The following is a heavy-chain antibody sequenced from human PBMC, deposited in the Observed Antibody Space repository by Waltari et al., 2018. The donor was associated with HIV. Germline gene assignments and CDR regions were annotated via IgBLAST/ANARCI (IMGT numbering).Heavy chain of an antibody. Sequence: QVHLVESGGGVVQPGRSLRLSCAASGFTSRTYVMHWVRQAPGKGLEWVADISYDGSDKYHADSVKDRFTISRDNSRNTLYLQMNSLRPEDTAVYFCAREFYYDSTGYNSGFDYWGQGTLVTVSS. CDR1: GFTSRTYV. J-gene: IGHJ4*02. V-gene: IGHV3-30*01. CDR3: AREFYYDSTGYNSGFDY. CDR2: ISYDGSDK. D-gene: IGHD3-22*01.